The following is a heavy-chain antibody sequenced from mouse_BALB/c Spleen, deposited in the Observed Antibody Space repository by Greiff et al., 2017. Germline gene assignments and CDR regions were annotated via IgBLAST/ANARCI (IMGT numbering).Heavy chain of an antibody. CDR3: ARDQVSAWFAY. D-gene: IGHD2-2*01. J-gene: IGHJ3*01. CDR1: GFSLTSYG. V-gene: IGHV2-9*02. Sequence: VKLVESGPGLVAPSQRLSITCTVSGFSLTSYGVHWVRQPPGKGLEWMGVIWAGGSTNYNSALMSILSTSKDNSKSQVFLKMNSLQTDDTAMYYCARDQVSAWFAYWGQGTLVTVSA. CDR2: IWAGGST.